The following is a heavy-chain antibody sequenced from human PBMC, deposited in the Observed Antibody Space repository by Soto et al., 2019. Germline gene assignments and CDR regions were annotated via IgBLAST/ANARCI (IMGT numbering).Heavy chain of an antibody. CDR1: GRIFSSFP. CDR2: VISASGSV. V-gene: IGHV1-69*06. CDR3: ARVGSRDAYNSVLDQ. Sequence: QVQVVQSGAEVKKPGSSVKISGKASGRIFSSFPTSWVRQVPGQGLEWMGAVISASGSVTYAPKFQGRVTMTAVNSAGIGYMELTSLTSEDTAIYYCARVGSRDAYNSVLDQWGPGTMVTVSS. D-gene: IGHD1-1*01. J-gene: IGHJ1*01.